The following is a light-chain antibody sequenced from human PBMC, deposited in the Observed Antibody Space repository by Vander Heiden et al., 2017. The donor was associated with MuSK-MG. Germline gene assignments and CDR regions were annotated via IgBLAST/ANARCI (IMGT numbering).Light chain of an antibody. CDR2: GAS. Sequence: DIFFTQSPVALSLSPGEIATLSCRASQSVSSSYLAWYQQTPGQAPRLLIYGASSRATGIPDRFSGSGSGTDFTLTISRLDPEDFAVYYCQQEGSSPLTFGGGTQVEIK. CDR1: QSVSSSY. V-gene: IGKV3-20*01. CDR3: QQEGSSPLT. J-gene: IGKJ4*01.